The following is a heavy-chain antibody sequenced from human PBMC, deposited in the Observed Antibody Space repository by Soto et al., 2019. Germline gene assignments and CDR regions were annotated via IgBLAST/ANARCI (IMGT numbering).Heavy chain of an antibody. V-gene: IGHV1-2*04. CDR3: ARARYYYGSGSLNPLRYYYGMDV. D-gene: IGHD3-10*01. CDR1: GYTFTGYY. CDR2: INPNSGGT. J-gene: IGHJ6*02. Sequence: ASVKVSCKATGYTFTGYYMRWVRHAPGQGLEWMGWINPNSGGTNYEQKFQGWVTMTRDTSISTAYMVLSRLRSDDTAVYYCARARYYYGSGSLNPLRYYYGMDVWGQGTTVTVSS.